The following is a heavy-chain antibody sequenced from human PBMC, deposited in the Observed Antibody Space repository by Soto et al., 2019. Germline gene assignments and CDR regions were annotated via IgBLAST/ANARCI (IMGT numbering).Heavy chain of an antibody. Sequence: EVQLVESGGGLVQPGRSLRLSCADSGFTLDDYAMHWVRQAPGKGLEGVSGISWNSGSIGYAESVKGRFTISRDNAKNSLFLQMNSLRAEDTALYYCARKGYCTSTSCYVDYWGQGTLVTVSS. CDR3: ARKGYCTSTSCYVDY. CDR2: ISWNSGSI. J-gene: IGHJ4*02. D-gene: IGHD2-2*01. CDR1: GFTLDDYA. V-gene: IGHV3-9*01.